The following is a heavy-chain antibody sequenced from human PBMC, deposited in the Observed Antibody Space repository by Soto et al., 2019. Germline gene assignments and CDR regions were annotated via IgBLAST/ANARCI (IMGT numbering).Heavy chain of an antibody. CDR2: ISGSGGST. CDR3: ARVPKRQSENDY. V-gene: IGHV3-23*01. Sequence: GGSLRLSCAASGFTFSSYAMSWVRQAPGKGLEWVSAISGSGGSTYYADSVKGRFTISRDNSKNTLYLQMNSLRAEDTAVYYCARVPKRQSENDYWGQGTLVTVSS. CDR1: GFTFSSYA. D-gene: IGHD6-25*01. J-gene: IGHJ4*02.